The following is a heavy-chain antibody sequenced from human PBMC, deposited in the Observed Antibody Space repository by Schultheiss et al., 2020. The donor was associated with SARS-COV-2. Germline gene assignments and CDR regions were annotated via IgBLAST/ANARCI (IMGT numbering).Heavy chain of an antibody. V-gene: IGHV4-34*01. CDR3: ARFLPEDIVVVPAASYYYYYYMDV. J-gene: IGHJ6*03. Sequence: SETLSLTCAVYGGSFSGYYWSWIRQPPGKGLEWIGEINHSGSTNYNPSLKSRVTISVDTSKNQFSLKLSSVTAADTAVYYCARFLPEDIVVVPAASYYYYYYMDVWGKGTTVTVSS. CDR2: INHSGST. CDR1: GGSFSGYY. D-gene: IGHD2-2*01.